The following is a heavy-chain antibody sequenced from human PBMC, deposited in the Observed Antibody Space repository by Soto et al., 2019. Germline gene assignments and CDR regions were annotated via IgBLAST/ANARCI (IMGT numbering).Heavy chain of an antibody. Sequence: PGGFLRLSCAASGFTFSSYAMSWVRQAPGKGLEWVSAISGSGGSTYYADSVKGRFTISRDNSKNTLYLQMNSLRAEDTAVYYCAKFMSRIGDSDAFDIWGQGTMVTVSS. D-gene: IGHD3-16*01. CDR2: ISGSGGST. J-gene: IGHJ3*02. CDR1: GFTFSSYA. CDR3: AKFMSRIGDSDAFDI. V-gene: IGHV3-23*01.